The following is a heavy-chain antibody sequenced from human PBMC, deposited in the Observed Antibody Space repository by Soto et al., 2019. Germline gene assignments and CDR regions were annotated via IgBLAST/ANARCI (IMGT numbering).Heavy chain of an antibody. CDR1: GDSISSYY. J-gene: IGHJ5*02. CDR3: ARGNRQSGYYWSIWFDP. V-gene: IGHV4-59*12. CDR2: IHYSGST. D-gene: IGHD3-3*01. Sequence: SETLSLTCTVSGDSISSYYWSWIRQPPGKGLEWIGYIHYSGSTNYNPSLKSRVTISVDTSKNQFSLKLSSVTAADTAVYYCARGNRQSGYYWSIWFDPWGQGTLVTVSS.